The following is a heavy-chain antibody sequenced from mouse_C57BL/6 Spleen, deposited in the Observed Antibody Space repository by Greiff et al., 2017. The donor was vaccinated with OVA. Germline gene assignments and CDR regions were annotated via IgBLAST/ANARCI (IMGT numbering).Heavy chain of an antibody. J-gene: IGHJ4*01. D-gene: IGHD2-5*01. Sequence: EVQLQQSVAELVRPGASVKLSCTASGFNIKNTYMHWVKQRPEQGLEWIGRIDPANGNTKYAPKFQGTATITAATSSNTAYLPLSSLTSEDTAIYYGATTDKSNYRYAMDYWGQGTSVTVSS. CDR1: GFNIKNTY. CDR2: IDPANGNT. CDR3: ATTDKSNYRYAMDY. V-gene: IGHV14-3*01.